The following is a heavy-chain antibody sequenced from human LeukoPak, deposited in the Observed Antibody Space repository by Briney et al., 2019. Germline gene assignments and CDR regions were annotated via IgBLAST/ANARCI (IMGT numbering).Heavy chain of an antibody. J-gene: IGHJ6*02. CDR1: GFTFSSFS. Sequence: GGSLRLSCAASGFTFSSFSMSSVRQAPGKGLEWLSYISSSSSTIYYGDSVKGRFTISRDNAKNSLHLQMNSLGDEDTAVYYCARTSNYYYYMDVWGQGTTVTVSS. CDR2: ISSSSSTI. CDR3: ARTSNYYYYMDV. V-gene: IGHV3-48*02.